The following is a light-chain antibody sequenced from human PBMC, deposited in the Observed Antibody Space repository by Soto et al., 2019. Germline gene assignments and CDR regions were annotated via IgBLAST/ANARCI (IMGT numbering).Light chain of an antibody. V-gene: IGKV3-15*01. J-gene: IGKJ1*01. CDR2: GAS. Sequence: EIVMTHSPATLSVSPCERAALSFRASQSVSSNLAWYQQKPGQAPRLLIYGASTRATGIPARFSGSGSGTDYTLTITNLESEDFAVYYCQQRSNWPWTFGQGTKVDIK. CDR1: QSVSSN. CDR3: QQRSNWPWT.